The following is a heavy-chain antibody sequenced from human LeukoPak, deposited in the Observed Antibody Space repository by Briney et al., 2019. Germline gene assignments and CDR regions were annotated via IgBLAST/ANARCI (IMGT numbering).Heavy chain of an antibody. J-gene: IGHJ4*02. Sequence: ASVKVSCXASGYTFTSYGISWVRQAPGQGLEWMGWISAYNGNTNYAQKLQGRVTMTTDTSTSTAYMELRSLRSDDTAVYYCARDQEYYDSSGYYYHFDYWGQGTLVTVSS. D-gene: IGHD3-22*01. V-gene: IGHV1-18*01. CDR3: ARDQEYYDSSGYYYHFDY. CDR1: GYTFTSYG. CDR2: ISAYNGNT.